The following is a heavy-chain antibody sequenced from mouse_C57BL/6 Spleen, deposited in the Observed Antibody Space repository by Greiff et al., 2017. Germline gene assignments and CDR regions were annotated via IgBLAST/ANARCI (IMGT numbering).Heavy chain of an antibody. CDR3: ARWTTTVVFDY. CDR1: GYAFSSYW. Sequence: LEESGAELVKPGASVKISCKASGYAFSSYWMNWVKQRPGKGLEWIGQIYPGDGDTNYNGKFKGKATLTADKSSSTAYMQLSSLTSEDSAVYFCARWTTTVVFDYWGQGTTLTVSS. V-gene: IGHV1-80*01. CDR2: IYPGDGDT. D-gene: IGHD1-1*01. J-gene: IGHJ2*01.